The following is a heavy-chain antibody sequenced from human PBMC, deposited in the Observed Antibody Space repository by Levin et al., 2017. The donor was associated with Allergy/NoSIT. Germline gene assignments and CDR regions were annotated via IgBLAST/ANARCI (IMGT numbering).Heavy chain of an antibody. CDR2: VSGSGDTT. J-gene: IGHJ5*02. CDR1: GFAFSSYP. CDR3: AKEAFGEVIVGDWYDP. V-gene: IGHV3-23*01. Sequence: GESLKISCAASGFAFSSYPMTWVRQAPGKGLEWVSSVSGSGDTTYHADSVKGRFTISRDNSKNTVYLQMNSLRAEDTALYFCAKEAFGEVIVGDWYDPRGQGTMVMVSA. D-gene: IGHD3-16*02.